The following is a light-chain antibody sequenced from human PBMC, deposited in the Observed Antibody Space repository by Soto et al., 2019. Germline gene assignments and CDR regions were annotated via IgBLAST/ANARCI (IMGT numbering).Light chain of an antibody. CDR1: QTIKGL. V-gene: IGKV3-11*01. CDR2: DTS. J-gene: IGKJ5*01. CDR3: QQRHNWPIT. Sequence: EIVLTQSPATMSLSPEETATLSCRTSQTIKGLLNWYQQRPGQAPRLLIYDTSNRATDIPARFSGSGSGTDFSLTISCLDSEDFGVYFCQQRHNWPITFGQATRLDIK.